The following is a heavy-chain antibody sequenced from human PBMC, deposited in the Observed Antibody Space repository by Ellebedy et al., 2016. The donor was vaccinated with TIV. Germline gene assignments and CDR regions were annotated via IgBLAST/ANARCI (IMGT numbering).Heavy chain of an antibody. CDR1: GFTFAAYA. V-gene: IGHV3-23*01. Sequence: GESLKISCAASGFTFAAYAMGWVRQAPGRGLAWVAAISGRVYATYYAASVKGRLSISRDNSNNMLTLQLNSLRAEGTSVYFCVKTPGKPIVGSAIGYFDYWGQGTLVTVSS. CDR2: ISGRVYAT. D-gene: IGHD2-21*01. CDR3: VKTPGKPIVGSAIGYFDY. J-gene: IGHJ4*02.